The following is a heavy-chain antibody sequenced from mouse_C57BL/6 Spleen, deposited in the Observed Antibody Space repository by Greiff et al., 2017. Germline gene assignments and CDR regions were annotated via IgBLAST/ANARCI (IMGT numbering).Heavy chain of an antibody. Sequence: VQLQQSGAELVKPGASVKISCKASGYAFSRYWLNWVKQRPGKGLEWIGQIYPGGGDTNYTGKFKGKDTLTADKSSSTAYMQLSSLTSEDSAVDFCARDYVSSCVRYFDYWGKGTTLTVSS. CDR2: IYPGGGDT. CDR1: GYAFSRYW. V-gene: IGHV1-80*01. CDR3: ARDYVSSCVRYFDY. J-gene: IGHJ2*01. D-gene: IGHD1-1*01.